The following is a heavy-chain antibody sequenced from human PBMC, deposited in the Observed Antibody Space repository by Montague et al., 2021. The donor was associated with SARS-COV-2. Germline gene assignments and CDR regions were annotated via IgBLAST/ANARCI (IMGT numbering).Heavy chain of an antibody. CDR3: VSPSMILVL. V-gene: IGHV4-4*02. J-gene: IGHJ4*02. D-gene: IGHD3-22*01. Sequence: SETLSLTCVVSGGSISSINWWSWVRQPPGKGLEWIGEIYYSGSTNYNPSLKSRVIISVDKSKNQFSLKLSSVTAADTAVYYCVSPSMILVLWGQGTLVTVSS. CDR1: GGSISSINW. CDR2: IYYSGST.